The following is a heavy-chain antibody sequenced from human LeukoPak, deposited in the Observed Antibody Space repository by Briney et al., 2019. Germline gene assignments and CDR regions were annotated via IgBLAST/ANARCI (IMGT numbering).Heavy chain of an antibody. Sequence: SETLSLTCTVSGGSISSYYWSWIRQPPGKGLEWIGYIYYSGSTNYNPSLKSRVTISVDTSKNQFSLKLSSVTAADTAVYYCAREGVDTAMGDYYYYGMDVWGQGTTVTVSS. D-gene: IGHD5-18*01. V-gene: IGHV4-59*01. CDR2: IYYSGST. CDR3: AREGVDTAMGDYYYYGMDV. J-gene: IGHJ6*02. CDR1: GGSISSYY.